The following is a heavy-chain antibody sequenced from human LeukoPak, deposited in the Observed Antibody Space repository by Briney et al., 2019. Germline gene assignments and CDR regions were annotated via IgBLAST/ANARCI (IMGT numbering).Heavy chain of an antibody. J-gene: IGHJ6*03. D-gene: IGHD3-10*01. Sequence: GGSLRLSCAGSGFTFSTHGMNWVRQAPGKGLEWVSGVTPSGDPTYYADSVKGRFIISGDNSKNTMYLQMNSLRAEDTAVYYCARDKDGSGSYYSSIYYYYMDVWGKGTTVTVSS. CDR2: VTPSGDPT. V-gene: IGHV3-23*01. CDR3: ARDKDGSGSYYSSIYYYYMDV. CDR1: GFTFSTHG.